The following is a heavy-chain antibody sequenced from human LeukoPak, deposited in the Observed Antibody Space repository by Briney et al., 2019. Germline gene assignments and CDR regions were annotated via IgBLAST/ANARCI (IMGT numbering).Heavy chain of an antibody. J-gene: IGHJ3*02. V-gene: IGHV3-7*01. Sequence: GGSLRLSCAASGFIFSDYWMSWVRQAPGKGLEWVANIKEDGSEKYSVDSVKGRFTISRDNAKNSLCLQMNSLRAEDTAVYYCARTDAFDIWGQGTMVTVSS. CDR3: ARTDAFDI. CDR2: IKEDGSEK. CDR1: GFIFSDYW.